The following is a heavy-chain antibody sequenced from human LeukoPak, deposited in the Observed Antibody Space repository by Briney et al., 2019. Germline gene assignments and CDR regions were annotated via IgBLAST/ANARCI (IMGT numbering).Heavy chain of an antibody. V-gene: IGHV3-9*02. CDR3: VREKRGPGNFDKYYGMDV. Sequence: PGTSLRLSCTPSGFISNNYAMHWVRQPPGKGLEWVSNINWDGTVKAYADSLKGRFTISRDNAKNSLYLQMNSLTPEDTALYYCVREKRGPGNFDKYYGMDVWGQGTTITVSS. CDR2: INWDGTVK. D-gene: IGHD4-4*01. CDR1: GFISNNYA. J-gene: IGHJ6*02.